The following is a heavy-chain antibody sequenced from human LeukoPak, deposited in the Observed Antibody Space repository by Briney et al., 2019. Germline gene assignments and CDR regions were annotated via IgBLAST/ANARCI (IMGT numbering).Heavy chain of an antibody. V-gene: IGHV3-23*01. D-gene: IGHD6-13*01. J-gene: IGHJ6*03. CDR1: GFPFSSYA. Sequence: GGSLRLSCAASGFPFSSYAMSWVRQAPAKGLEWVSAMSGSGGTTYYADSVKGRFTISRDNAKDTLYLQMNSLTAEDTAVYYCAKNSGYSSSSGYYYYMDVWGKGTTVTVSS. CDR3: AKNSGYSSSSGYYYYMDV. CDR2: MSGSGGTT.